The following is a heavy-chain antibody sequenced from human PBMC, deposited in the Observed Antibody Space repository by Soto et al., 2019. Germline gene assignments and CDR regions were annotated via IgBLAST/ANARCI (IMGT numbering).Heavy chain of an antibody. CDR1: GGSISSYY. J-gene: IGHJ5*02. Sequence: SETLSLTCTVSGGSISSYYWSWIRQPPGKGLEWIGYIYYSGSTNYNPSLKSRVTISVDTSKNQFSLKLSSVTAADTAVYYCARSTMVRLLWFDPWGQGTLVTVSS. CDR2: IYYSGST. D-gene: IGHD3-10*01. CDR3: ARSTMVRLLWFDP. V-gene: IGHV4-59*01.